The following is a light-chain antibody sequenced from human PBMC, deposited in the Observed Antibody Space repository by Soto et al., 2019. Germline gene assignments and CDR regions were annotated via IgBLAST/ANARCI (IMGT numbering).Light chain of an antibody. CDR3: QQTYSIPWT. V-gene: IGKV1-39*01. CDR1: QSISSY. J-gene: IGKJ1*01. Sequence: DIQMTQSPSSLSASVGDRVTITCRASQSISSYLNWYQQKPGKAPKLLIYAASSLQSGVPSRFSGSGAGADFTLTISSLQPEDFATYYCQQTYSIPWTFGQGTKMDIK. CDR2: AAS.